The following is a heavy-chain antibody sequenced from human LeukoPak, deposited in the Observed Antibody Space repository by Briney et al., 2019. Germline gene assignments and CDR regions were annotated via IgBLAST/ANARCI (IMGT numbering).Heavy chain of an antibody. CDR1: GFTFSSYW. D-gene: IGHD2-8*01. Sequence: GGSLRLSCAASGFTFSSYWMHWVRQAPGKGLVWVSRINSDGSSTSYADSVKGRFTISRDNAKNTLYLQMDSLRAEDTAVYYCARVQGHPPNGLDIWGQGTMVTVSS. V-gene: IGHV3-74*01. J-gene: IGHJ3*02. CDR3: ARVQGHPPNGLDI. CDR2: INSDGSST.